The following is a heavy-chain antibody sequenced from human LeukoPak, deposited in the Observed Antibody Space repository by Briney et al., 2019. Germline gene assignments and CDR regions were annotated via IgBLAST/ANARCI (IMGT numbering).Heavy chain of an antibody. D-gene: IGHD6-19*01. Sequence: GGCLRLSCAASGFTFNRDWTAWVRQAPGKGLKWVANIKEDGSEKNYVDSVKGRFTISRDNAENSVYLQMNDLRAEDTGVYYCVTKEPSTSGWSYWGQGTLVTVSS. CDR2: IKEDGSEK. J-gene: IGHJ4*02. V-gene: IGHV3-7*01. CDR1: GFTFNRDW. CDR3: VTKEPSTSGWSY.